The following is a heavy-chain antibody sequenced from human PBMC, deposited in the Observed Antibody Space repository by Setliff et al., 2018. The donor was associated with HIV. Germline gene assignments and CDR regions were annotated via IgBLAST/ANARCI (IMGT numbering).Heavy chain of an antibody. CDR1: GGSISSSSYY. V-gene: IGHV4-39*07. CDR3: ARDYYDYVWGSYRLFDP. J-gene: IGHJ5*02. CDR2: IYYNGST. Sequence: SETLSLTCTVSGGSISSSSYYWGWIRQLPGKGLEWIGSIYYNGSTYYNPSLKSRVTISVDTSKNQFSLKLSSVTAADTAVYYCARDYYDYVWGSYRLFDPWGQGTLVTVSS. D-gene: IGHD3-16*02.